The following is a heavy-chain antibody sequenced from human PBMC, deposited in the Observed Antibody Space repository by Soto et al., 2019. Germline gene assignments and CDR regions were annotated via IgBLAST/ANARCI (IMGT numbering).Heavy chain of an antibody. J-gene: IGHJ5*02. CDR3: AREPLEYYDFWSGYLGPNWFDH. Sequence: GGSLRLSCAASGFTVSSNYMSWVRQAPGKGLEWVSVIYSGGSTYYADSVRGRFTISRDNPKNTLYLQMNSLRAEDTAVYYCAREPLEYYDFWSGYLGPNWFDHWGQGNLVTVSS. CDR1: GFTVSSNY. V-gene: IGHV3-66*01. D-gene: IGHD3-3*01. CDR2: IYSGGST.